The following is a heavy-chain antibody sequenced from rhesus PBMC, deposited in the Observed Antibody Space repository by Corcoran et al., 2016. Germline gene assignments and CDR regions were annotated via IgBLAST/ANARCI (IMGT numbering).Heavy chain of an antibody. CDR3: ARGDTVCRLDY. Sequence: VQLQESGPGLVKPSETLSLPCAVSGSSISSGSSWGWIRPPPGKGLEYIGYISGSSGSTYYNPSLKSRVTISKDTSKNQFSLKLSSVTAADTAVYYCARGDTVCRLDYWGQGVLVTVSS. D-gene: IGHD5-42*01. J-gene: IGHJ4*01. CDR1: GSSISSGSS. CDR2: ISGSSGST. V-gene: IGHV4-99*01.